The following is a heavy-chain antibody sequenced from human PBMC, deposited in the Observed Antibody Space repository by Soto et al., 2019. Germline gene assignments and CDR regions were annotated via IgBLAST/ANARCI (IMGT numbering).Heavy chain of an antibody. D-gene: IGHD5-18*01. CDR2: ISYDGSNK. V-gene: IGHV3-30*18. CDR1: GFTFSSYG. J-gene: IGHJ4*02. Sequence: GGSLRLSCVASGFTFSSYGMHWVRQAPGKGLEWVAVISYDGSNKYYADSVKGRFTISRDNSKNALYVQMNSLRAEDTAVYYCAKAKRSGYSYAFLPDYWGQGTLVTVSS. CDR3: AKAKRSGYSYAFLPDY.